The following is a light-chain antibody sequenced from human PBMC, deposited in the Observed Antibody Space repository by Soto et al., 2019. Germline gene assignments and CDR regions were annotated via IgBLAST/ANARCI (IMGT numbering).Light chain of an antibody. CDR3: QQYHRSSIT. CDR2: DAS. CDR1: QSLNND. Sequence: IWMTQSPTLLSASTGNRVTITCRASQSLNNDLAWYQQKPGKAPNLLIYDASTLERGVPSRFSGTGSGTEFTLAINSLQPDDFATYYCQQYHRSSITFGQGTRLEIK. V-gene: IGKV1-5*01. J-gene: IGKJ5*01.